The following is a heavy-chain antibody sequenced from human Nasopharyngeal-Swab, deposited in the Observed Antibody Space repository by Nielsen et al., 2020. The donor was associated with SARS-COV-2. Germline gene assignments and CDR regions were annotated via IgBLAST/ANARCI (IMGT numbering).Heavy chain of an antibody. CDR3: AKDLAVITGYFQH. V-gene: IGHV3-23*01. CDR1: GFTFSSYA. CDR2: ISGSGGST. Sequence: GGSLRLSCAASGFTFSSYAMSWVRQAPGKGLEWVSAISGSGGSTYYADSVKGRFTISRDNSKNTLYLQMNGLRAEDTAVYYCAKDLAVITGYFQHWGQGTLVTVSS. D-gene: IGHD3-22*01. J-gene: IGHJ1*01.